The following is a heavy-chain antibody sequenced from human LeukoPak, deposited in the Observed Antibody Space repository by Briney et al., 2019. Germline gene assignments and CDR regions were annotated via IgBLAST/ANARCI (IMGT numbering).Heavy chain of an antibody. CDR3: ARGRYSGYDLDNWFDP. V-gene: IGHV4-59*11. D-gene: IGHD5-12*01. Sequence: PSETLSLTCTVSGGSISSHYWSWIRQPPGKGLEWIGYIYYSGSTNYNPSLKSRVTISVDTSKNQFSLKLSSVTAADTAVYYCARGRYSGYDLDNWFDPWGQGTLVTVSS. CDR1: GGSISSHY. J-gene: IGHJ5*02. CDR2: IYYSGST.